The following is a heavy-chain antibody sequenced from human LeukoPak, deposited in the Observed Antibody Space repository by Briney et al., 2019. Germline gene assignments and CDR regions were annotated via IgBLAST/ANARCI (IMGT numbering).Heavy chain of an antibody. CDR2: IWYDGSNK. J-gene: IGHJ4*02. CDR3: ARVSDIVVVVAARGPFDY. CDR1: GFTFSTYG. Sequence: GGSLRLSCAASGFTFSTYGMHWVRQAPGKGLEWVAVIWYDGSNKYYADSVTGRFTISRDNSDNTVYLQMNSLRDEDTAVYYCARVSDIVVVVAARGPFDYWGQGTLVTVSS. V-gene: IGHV3-33*01. D-gene: IGHD2-15*01.